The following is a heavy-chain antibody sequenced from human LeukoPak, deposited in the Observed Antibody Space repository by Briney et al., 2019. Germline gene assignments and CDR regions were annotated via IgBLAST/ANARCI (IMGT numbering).Heavy chain of an antibody. J-gene: IGHJ6*03. CDR1: GGTFSSYA. CDR2: IIPIFGTA. D-gene: IGHD4-11*01. V-gene: IGHV1-69*05. CDR3: ARVRVLTNYYYYYYMDV. Sequence: ASVKVSCKASGGTFSSYAIIWVRQAPGQGLEWMGGIIPIFGTANYAQKFQGRVTITTDESTSTAYMELSSLRSEDTAVYYCARVRVLTNYYYYYYMDVWGIGTTVTVSS.